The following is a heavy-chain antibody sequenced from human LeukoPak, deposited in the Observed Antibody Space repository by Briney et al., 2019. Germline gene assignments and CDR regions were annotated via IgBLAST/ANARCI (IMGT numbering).Heavy chain of an antibody. CDR1: GGSISSYY. Sequence: SETLSLTCTVSGGSISSYYWSWIRQPPGKGLEWIGYIYYSGSTNYNPSLKSRVTISVDTFKNQFSLKLSSVTAADTAVYYCARTTGTTYYYYMDVWGKGTTVTVSS. D-gene: IGHD1-7*01. CDR3: ARTTGTTYYYYMDV. J-gene: IGHJ6*03. CDR2: IYYSGST. V-gene: IGHV4-59*01.